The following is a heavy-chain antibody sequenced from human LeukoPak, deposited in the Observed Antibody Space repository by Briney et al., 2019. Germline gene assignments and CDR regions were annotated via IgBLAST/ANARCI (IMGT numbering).Heavy chain of an antibody. CDR1: GFTFSSYW. J-gene: IGHJ4*02. CDR2: INSDGSST. V-gene: IGHV3-74*01. D-gene: IGHD3-22*01. Sequence: GRSLRLSCAASGFTFSSYWMHWVRQAPGKGLVWVSRINSDGSSTSYADSVKGRFTISRDNAKNTLYLQMNSLGAEDTAVYYCARDPGSGFYDSSGYYRHGDYWGQGTLVTVSS. CDR3: ARDPGSGFYDSSGYYRHGDY.